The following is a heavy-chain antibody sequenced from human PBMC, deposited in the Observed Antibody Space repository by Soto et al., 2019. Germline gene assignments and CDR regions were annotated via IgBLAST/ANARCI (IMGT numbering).Heavy chain of an antibody. J-gene: IGHJ5*02. CDR2: IIPIFGTA. CDR1: GGTFSSYA. D-gene: IGHD2-2*01. Sequence: GASVKVSCKASGGTFSSYAISWVRQAPGQGLEWMGGIIPIFGTANYAQKFQGRVTITADESTSTAYMELSSLRSEDTAVYYCARDLGDIVVVPAAAGGINWFDPWGQGTLVTVSS. V-gene: IGHV1-69*13. CDR3: ARDLGDIVVVPAAAGGINWFDP.